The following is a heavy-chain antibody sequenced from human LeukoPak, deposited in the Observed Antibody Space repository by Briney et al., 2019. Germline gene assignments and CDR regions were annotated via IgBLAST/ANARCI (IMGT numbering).Heavy chain of an antibody. Sequence: GGSLRLSCVASEFPFSNYWMSWVRQAPGKGLEWVANIKQDGSEKYYVDSVKGRFTISRDNAKNSLYLQMNSLRAEDTALYYCATSSRWLVNYWGQGTLVTVSS. CDR1: EFPFSNYW. J-gene: IGHJ4*02. CDR2: IKQDGSEK. V-gene: IGHV3-7*03. CDR3: ATSSRWLVNY. D-gene: IGHD6-6*01.